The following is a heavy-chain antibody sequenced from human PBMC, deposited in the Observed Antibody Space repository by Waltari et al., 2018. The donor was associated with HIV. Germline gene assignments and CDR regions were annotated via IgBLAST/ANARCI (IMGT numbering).Heavy chain of an antibody. V-gene: IGHV3-74*01. D-gene: IGHD3-9*01. CDR3: ARDLVVLRYFDWLSTYFDY. J-gene: IGHJ4*02. Sequence: EVQLVESGGGLVQPGGSLRLSCAAPGLTFSSYWMHWVRQAPGKGRVWVSRIKSDGTITTYADSVKGRFTISRDNAKNTLFLQMNSLRAEDTAIYYCARDLVVLRYFDWLSTYFDYWGQGTLVTVSS. CDR1: GLTFSSYW. CDR2: IKSDGTIT.